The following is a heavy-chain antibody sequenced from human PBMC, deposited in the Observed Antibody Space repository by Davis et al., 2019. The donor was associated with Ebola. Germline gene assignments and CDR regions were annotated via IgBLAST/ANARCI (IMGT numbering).Heavy chain of an antibody. J-gene: IGHJ4*02. D-gene: IGHD7-27*01. Sequence: GESLKISCVASGFNFDNSWMTWVRQAPGTGLEWVANMKGDGSLENYVDSVKGRFTISRDNAKKSLYLEMNSLRAEDTAVYYWATDNWGPALWGQGTLLTVSS. V-gene: IGHV3-7*01. CDR3: ATDNWGPAL. CDR1: GFNFDNSW. CDR2: MKGDGSLE.